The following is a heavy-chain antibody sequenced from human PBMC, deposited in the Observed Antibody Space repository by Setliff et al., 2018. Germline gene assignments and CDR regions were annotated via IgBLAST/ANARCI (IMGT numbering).Heavy chain of an antibody. CDR2: VFPSGAT. Sequence: SEILSLTCTVSGDSMSGASMWTWIRQPPGKGLEFMGYVFPSGATKYDPSVKSRLTISVDTSKNQFSLKLTSLTAADTAVYFCAKGGTYRYFDFWGQGILVTVPQ. J-gene: IGHJ4*02. CDR3: AKGGTYRYFDF. V-gene: IGHV4-59*01. D-gene: IGHD2-15*01. CDR1: GDSMSGAS.